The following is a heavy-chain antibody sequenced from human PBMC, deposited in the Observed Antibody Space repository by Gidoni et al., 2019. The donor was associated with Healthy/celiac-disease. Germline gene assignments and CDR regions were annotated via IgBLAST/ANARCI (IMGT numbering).Heavy chain of an antibody. D-gene: IGHD1-26*01. CDR1: GFPFTSYG. V-gene: IGHV3-30*18. CDR2: ISYDESNK. J-gene: IGHJ4*02. CDR3: AKAPSGSYYYFDY. Sequence: QVQLVESGGGVVQPGRSLILSCAASGFPFTSYGMHWVRQAPGKGLEWVAVISYDESNKFYADSVKGRFTISRDNSKNTLYLQMNSLRAEDTAVYYCAKAPSGSYYYFDYWGQGTLVTVSS.